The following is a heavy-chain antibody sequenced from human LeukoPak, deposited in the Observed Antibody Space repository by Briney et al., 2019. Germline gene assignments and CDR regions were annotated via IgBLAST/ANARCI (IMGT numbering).Heavy chain of an antibody. CDR1: GGSFSGYY. D-gene: IGHD3-10*01. J-gene: IGHJ4*02. Sequence: PSETLSLTCAVYGGSFSGYYWSWIRQPPGKGLEWIGEINHSGSTNYNPSLKSRVTISVDTPKNQFSLKLSSVTAADTAVYYCASGLWFGDYYFDYWGQGTLVTVSS. V-gene: IGHV4-34*01. CDR3: ASGLWFGDYYFDY. CDR2: INHSGST.